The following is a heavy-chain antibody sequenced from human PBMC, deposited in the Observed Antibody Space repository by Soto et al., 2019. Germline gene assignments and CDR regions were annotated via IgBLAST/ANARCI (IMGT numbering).Heavy chain of an antibody. J-gene: IGHJ4*02. V-gene: IGHV3-23*01. CDR1: GFTLSSYA. CDR2: VSIGGST. Sequence: GGSLRLSCAASGFTLSSYAMGWVRQGPGKGLEWVAVVSIGGSTHYADSVRGRFTISRDNSKNTLSLQMNSLTAEDTAVYFCAKRRGAGGHFDYWGQGALVTVSS. CDR3: AKRRGAGGHFDY. D-gene: IGHD2-15*01.